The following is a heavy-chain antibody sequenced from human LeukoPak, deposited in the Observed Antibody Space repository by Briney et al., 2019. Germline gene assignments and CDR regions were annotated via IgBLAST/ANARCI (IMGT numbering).Heavy chain of an antibody. J-gene: IGHJ3*02. CDR3: ARPYYDILTGPNDAFDI. V-gene: IGHV4-34*01. CDR2: INHSGST. Sequence: PSETLSLTCAVYGGSFSGYYWSWIRQPPGKGLEWIGEINHSGSTNYNPSLKSRVTISVDTSKNQFSLKLSSVTAADTAVYYCARPYYDILTGPNDAFDIWGQGTMVTVSS. CDR1: GGSFSGYY. D-gene: IGHD3-9*01.